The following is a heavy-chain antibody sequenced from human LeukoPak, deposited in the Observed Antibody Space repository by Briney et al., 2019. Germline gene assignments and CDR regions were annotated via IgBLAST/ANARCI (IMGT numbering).Heavy chain of an antibody. CDR3: ARRGDSSALWPFDI. V-gene: IGHV4-59*08. Sequence: SETLSLTCTVSGGSTSSYYWSWIRQPPGKGLEWIGYIYYSGSTNYNPSLKSRVTISVDTSKNQFSLKLSSVTAADTAVYYCARRGDSSALWPFDIWGQGTMVTVSS. CDR1: GGSTSSYY. J-gene: IGHJ3*02. D-gene: IGHD3-22*01. CDR2: IYYSGST.